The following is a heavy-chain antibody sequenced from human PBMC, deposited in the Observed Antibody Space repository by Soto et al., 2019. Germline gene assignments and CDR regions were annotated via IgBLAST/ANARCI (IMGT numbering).Heavy chain of an antibody. Sequence: SVPIYYTAPAGAVGLYSVSWVRQAPGQGLEWIGGVIPLFNTSNYSLKFQGRVAIFADLSTSTVFMELRSLRSEDTALYYCARGDEMTAVTIFEYWGQ. J-gene: IGHJ4*02. V-gene: IGHV1-69*01. CDR2: VIPLFNTS. CDR1: AGAVGLYS. CDR3: ARGDEMTAVTIFEY. D-gene: IGHD4-17*01.